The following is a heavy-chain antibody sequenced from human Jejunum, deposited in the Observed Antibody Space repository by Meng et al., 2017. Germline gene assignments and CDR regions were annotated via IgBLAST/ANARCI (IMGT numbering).Heavy chain of an antibody. CDR1: GGIFNFYS. D-gene: IGHD2-15*01. CDR2: IIPVRATT. J-gene: IGHJ5*02. Sequence: SVKVSCKASGGIFNFYSISWVRQAPGQGLEWMGRIIPVRATTHYAQKFQGRVTITADESTDTAYMELSSLRSDDTAVYYCASLYCSGRGYTWGQGTLVTVSS. CDR3: ASLYCSGRGYT. V-gene: IGHV1-69*08.